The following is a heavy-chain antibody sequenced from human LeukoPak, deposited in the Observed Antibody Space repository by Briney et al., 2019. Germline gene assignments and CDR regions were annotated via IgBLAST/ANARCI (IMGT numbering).Heavy chain of an antibody. Sequence: ASVKVSCKASGYTFTDYYMHWVRQAPGQGLEWRGRINPNSGGTNYAQKFQGRVTMTRDTSISTASMELGRLRSDDTAVYYCARDVGSGYSDGFHYWGQGTLVTVSS. CDR3: ARDVGSGYSDGFHY. D-gene: IGHD5-12*01. CDR1: GYTFTDYY. CDR2: INPNSGGT. J-gene: IGHJ4*02. V-gene: IGHV1-2*06.